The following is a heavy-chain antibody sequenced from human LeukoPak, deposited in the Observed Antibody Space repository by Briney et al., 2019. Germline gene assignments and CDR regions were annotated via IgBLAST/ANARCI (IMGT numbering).Heavy chain of an antibody. CDR2: ITPSGGDT. V-gene: IGHV3-23*01. Sequence: PGGSLRLSCAASGFTFSNYAMGWVRQAPGKGLEWVSAITPSGGDTFHADSVKGRFTICSDNSKSTLYLLMNSLSAEDTATYCCAKGTSSSRPYYFDYWGQGTLVAVSS. CDR1: GFTFSNYA. J-gene: IGHJ4*02. D-gene: IGHD6-6*01. CDR3: AKGTSSSRPYYFDY.